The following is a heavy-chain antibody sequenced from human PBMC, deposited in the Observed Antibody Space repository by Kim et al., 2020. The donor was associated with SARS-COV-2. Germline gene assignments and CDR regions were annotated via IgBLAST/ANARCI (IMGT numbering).Heavy chain of an antibody. J-gene: IGHJ4*02. D-gene: IGHD1-7*01. CDR2: YI. V-gene: IGHV3-21*01. Sequence: YIYYADSVKGRFTIPRDNAKNSLYLQMNSLRAEDTAVYYCATYLTGTVDYWGQGTLVTVSS. CDR3: ATYLTGTVDY.